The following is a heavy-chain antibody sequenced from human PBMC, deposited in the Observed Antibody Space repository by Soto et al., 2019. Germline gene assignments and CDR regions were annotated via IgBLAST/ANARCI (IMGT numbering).Heavy chain of an antibody. CDR2: ISGSEENI. Sequence: EVQLLESGGGLVQPGGSLRLSCVASGFPFSNYSMDWVRQAPGKGLEWVAVISGSEENIHYADSVKGRFTISRDNSMNTLSLQMNRLRADATAIYYCAKGLHWFAMDVWGQGTTVTVSS. D-gene: IGHD3-10*01. J-gene: IGHJ6*02. CDR3: AKGLHWFAMDV. CDR1: GFPFSNYS. V-gene: IGHV3-23*01.